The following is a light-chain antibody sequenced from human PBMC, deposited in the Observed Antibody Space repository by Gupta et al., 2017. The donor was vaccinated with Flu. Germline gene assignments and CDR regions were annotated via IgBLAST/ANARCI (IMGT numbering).Light chain of an antibody. V-gene: IGKV1-9*01. Sequence: PSFLSASVGDTVTITCRASQGISSYLGWYQQKPGKAPKLLIYAASNVKSGVPSRFSGSGSGIKFTLTIRSLQPEDFATYYCQQCNSSPYTFGQGTKLEIK. CDR3: QQCNSSPYT. CDR1: QGISSY. CDR2: AAS. J-gene: IGKJ2*01.